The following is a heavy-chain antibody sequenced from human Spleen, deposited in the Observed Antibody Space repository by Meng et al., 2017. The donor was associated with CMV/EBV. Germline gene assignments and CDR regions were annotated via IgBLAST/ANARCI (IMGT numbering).Heavy chain of an antibody. CDR1: GYTFTGYY. D-gene: IGHD6-19*01. Sequence: SGYTFTGYYMHWVRQAPGQGLEWMGWINPNSGGTNYAQKFQGRVTMTRDTSISTAYMELSRLRSGDTAVYYCARDRVRGLAVAGTAGHWGQGTLVTVSS. CDR2: INPNSGGT. CDR3: ARDRVRGLAVAGTAGH. J-gene: IGHJ4*02. V-gene: IGHV1-2*02.